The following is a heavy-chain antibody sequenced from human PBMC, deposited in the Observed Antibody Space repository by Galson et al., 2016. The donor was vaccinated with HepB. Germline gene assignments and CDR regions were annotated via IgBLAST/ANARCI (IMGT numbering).Heavy chain of an antibody. D-gene: IGHD4-23*01. CDR1: GLSFDDYA. CDR2: LNWNSGNI. Sequence: SLRLSCAASGLSFDDYAMHWVRQRPGKGLEWVASLNWNSGNIAYGDSVKGRFTISRDNAKNSLFLQMNSLRGEDTALYYCAKDMRSNYGGNSEVGYYYGMDVWGQGTTVTVSS. CDR3: AKDMRSNYGGNSEVGYYYGMDV. J-gene: IGHJ6*02. V-gene: IGHV3-9*01.